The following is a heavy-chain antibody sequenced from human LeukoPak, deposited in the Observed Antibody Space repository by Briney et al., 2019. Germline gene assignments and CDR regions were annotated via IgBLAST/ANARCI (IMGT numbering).Heavy chain of an antibody. V-gene: IGHV4-30-2*01. D-gene: IGHD6-13*01. J-gene: IGHJ6*02. Sequence: PSQTLSLTCAVSGGSISSGGSSWSWIRQPPGKGLEWIGYIYHSGSTYYNPSLKSRVTISVDRSKNQFSLKLSSVTAADTAVYYCARERIAAAGGMDVWGQGTTVTVSS. CDR3: ARERIAAAGGMDV. CDR1: GGSISSGGSS. CDR2: IYHSGST.